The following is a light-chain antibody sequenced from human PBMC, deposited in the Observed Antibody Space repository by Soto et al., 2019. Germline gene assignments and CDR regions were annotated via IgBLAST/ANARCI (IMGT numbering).Light chain of an antibody. CDR3: CSYVGARRYV. CDR2: EVS. J-gene: IGLJ1*01. Sequence: QSVLTQPPSASGSPGQSVTISCTGTSRDVGGYNYVSWYQHHPGKAPKLMIYEVSKRPSGVPDRFSGSKSGNTASLTVSGLQAEDEADYYCCSYVGARRYVFVIGTKVTVL. V-gene: IGLV2-8*01. CDR1: SRDVGGYNY.